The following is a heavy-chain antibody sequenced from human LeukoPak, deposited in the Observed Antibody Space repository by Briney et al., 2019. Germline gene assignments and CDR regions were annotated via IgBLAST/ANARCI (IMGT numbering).Heavy chain of an antibody. CDR2: INSDGSST. CDR1: GFTFSSYW. D-gene: IGHD3-22*01. CDR3: ASYDSSGYYSEGWKYFQH. V-gene: IGHV3-74*01. J-gene: IGHJ1*01. Sequence: GGSLRLSCAASGFTFSSYWMHWVRQAPGKGLVWVSRINSDGSSTSYADSVKGRFTISRDNAKNTLYLQMNSLRAEDTAVYYCASYDSSGYYSEGWKYFQHWGQGTLVTVSS.